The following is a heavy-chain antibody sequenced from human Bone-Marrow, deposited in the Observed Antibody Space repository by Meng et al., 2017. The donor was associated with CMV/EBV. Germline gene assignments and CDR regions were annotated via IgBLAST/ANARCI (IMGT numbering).Heavy chain of an antibody. CDR2: ISGSGGST. CDR1: GFTFSSYA. J-gene: IGHJ4*02. V-gene: IGHV3-23*01. D-gene: IGHD7-27*01. Sequence: GESLKISCAASGFTFSSYAMSWVRQAPGKGLEWVSAISGSGGSTYYADSVKGRFTISSDNAKNTLYLQMNSLRVEDTAVYYCARSTASGTDYWGWGQGTLVTVSS. CDR3: ARSTASGTDYWG.